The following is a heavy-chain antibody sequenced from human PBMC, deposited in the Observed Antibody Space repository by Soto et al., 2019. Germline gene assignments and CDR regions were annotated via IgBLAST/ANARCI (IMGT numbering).Heavy chain of an antibody. CDR1: GGSIVGSNYY. CDR2: IYYRGYT. Sequence: SEILSLTCSVSGGSIVGSNYYFFGIRQRHWRGLEWIGSIYYRGYTYYNPSLKSRVTVSVDTSKEQFSLRLSSVTATDTSIYSCARHMYSYDSSGPSWFFDYWGQGALVTVSS. CDR3: ARHMYSYDSSGPSWFFDY. V-gene: IGHV4-39*01. J-gene: IGHJ4*02. D-gene: IGHD3-22*01.